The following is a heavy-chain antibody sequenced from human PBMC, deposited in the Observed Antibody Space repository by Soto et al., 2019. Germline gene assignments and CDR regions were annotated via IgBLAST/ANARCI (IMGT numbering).Heavy chain of an antibody. D-gene: IGHD3-10*01. CDR1: GFTFTSYA. CDR3: AKFWFGEQYYFDY. J-gene: IGHJ4*02. Sequence: GGSLRLSCAASGFTFTSYAMSWVRQAPGKGLEWVSAISGSGGSTYYADSVKGRFTISRDNSKDTLYLQMNSLRAEDTAVYYCAKFWFGEQYYFDYWGQGTLVTVSS. V-gene: IGHV3-23*01. CDR2: ISGSGGST.